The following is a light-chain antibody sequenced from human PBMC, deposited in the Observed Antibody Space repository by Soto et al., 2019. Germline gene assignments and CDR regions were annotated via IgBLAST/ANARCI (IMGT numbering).Light chain of an antibody. J-gene: IGLJ7*01. CDR2: TNN. CDR3: AAWDDSLSGVE. Sequence: QPVLTQPPSRSGTPGQRVTISCSGSSSNIGSNYVYWYQQLPGTAPKLLISTNNQRPSGVPDRFSGSKSGTSASLAISGLRSEDEADYYCAAWDDSLSGVEFGGGTQLTVL. CDR1: SSNIGSNY. V-gene: IGLV1-47*02.